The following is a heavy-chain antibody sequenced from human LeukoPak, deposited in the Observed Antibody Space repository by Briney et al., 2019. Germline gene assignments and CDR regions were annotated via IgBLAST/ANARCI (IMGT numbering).Heavy chain of an antibody. D-gene: IGHD6-19*01. CDR1: GVSISSSSYY. Sequence: SETLSLTCTVSGVSISSSSYYWGWVRQPPGKGLEWIARIYYSGSTYYTPSLKSRVTISVQPSKNQFSLKLSSVAAADTAVYYGARGTSSGWYKHSGHHQLNYWGQGTLVTVSS. CDR2: IYYSGST. J-gene: IGHJ4*02. V-gene: IGHV4-39*01. CDR3: ARGTSSGWYKHSGHHQLNY.